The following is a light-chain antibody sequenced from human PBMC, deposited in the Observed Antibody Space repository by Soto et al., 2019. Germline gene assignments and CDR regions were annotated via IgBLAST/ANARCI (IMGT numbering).Light chain of an antibody. CDR2: EVR. J-gene: IGLJ1*01. CDR1: SSDVGGYDF. Sequence: QSVLTQPASVSGSPGQSITISCTGTSSDVGGYDFVSWYQHHPGKAPKLIIYEVRTRPSGVSDRFSGSKSGNTASLTISGPQAEDEADYYCSSYTSDWGVFGTGTKLTVL. V-gene: IGLV2-14*01. CDR3: SSYTSDWGV.